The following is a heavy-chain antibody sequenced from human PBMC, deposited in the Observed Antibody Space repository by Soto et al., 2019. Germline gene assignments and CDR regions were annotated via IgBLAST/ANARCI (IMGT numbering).Heavy chain of an antibody. CDR2: IYYSGST. J-gene: IGHJ6*02. Sequence: PSATLSLTCTVSGGSISSGGYYWSWIRQHPGKGLEWIGYIYYSGSTYYNPSLKSRVTISVDTSKNQFSLKLSSVTDADTAVYWCAGYGAPVYYYYGMDVWGQGTTVT. CDR3: AGYGAPVYYYYGMDV. V-gene: IGHV4-31*03. D-gene: IGHD3-10*01. CDR1: GGSISSGGYY.